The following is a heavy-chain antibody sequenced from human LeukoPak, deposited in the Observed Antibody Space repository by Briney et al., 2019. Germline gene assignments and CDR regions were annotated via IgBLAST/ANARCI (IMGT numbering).Heavy chain of an antibody. J-gene: IGHJ4*02. CDR2: SYYSGST. Sequence: SETLSLTCTVCGGSISSYYWSLIRQPPGKGLEWIGYSYYSGSTNYNPSLKSRVTISVDTSKNQFSLKLSSVTAADTAVYYCARIGGDSSGYTLDYWGQGTLVTVSS. V-gene: IGHV4-59*01. D-gene: IGHD3-22*01. CDR3: ARIGGDSSGYTLDY. CDR1: GGSISSYY.